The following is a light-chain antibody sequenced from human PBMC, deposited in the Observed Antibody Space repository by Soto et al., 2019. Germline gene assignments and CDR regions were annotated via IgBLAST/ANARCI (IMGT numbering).Light chain of an antibody. V-gene: IGLV1-44*01. J-gene: IGLJ1*01. CDR1: TSNIGSHS. Sequence: QFVLTQPPSASGTPGQRVTISCSGSTSNIGSHSVSWFQHLPGTAPKLLIITNNQRPSGVPDRFSGYKSGTSASLVISGLQSEDEADYYCATWDDSLKGVFGTGTKVTVL. CDR2: TNN. CDR3: ATWDDSLKGV.